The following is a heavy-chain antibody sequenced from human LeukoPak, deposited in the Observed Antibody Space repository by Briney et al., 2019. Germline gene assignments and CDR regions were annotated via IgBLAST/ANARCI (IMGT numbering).Heavy chain of an antibody. CDR3: ARDDYDSSGYYYAPMARWDY. CDR1: GFTFSSYS. CDR2: ISSSSSYI. D-gene: IGHD3-22*01. V-gene: IGHV3-21*01. J-gene: IGHJ4*02. Sequence: GGSLRLSCAASGFTFSSYSMNWVRQAPGKGLEWVSSISSSSSYIYYADSVKGRFTISRDNAKNSLYLQMNSLRAEDTAVYYCARDDYDSSGYYYAPMARWDYWGQGTLVTVSS.